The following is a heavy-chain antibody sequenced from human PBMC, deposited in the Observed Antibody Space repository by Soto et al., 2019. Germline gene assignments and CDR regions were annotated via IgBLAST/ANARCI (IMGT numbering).Heavy chain of an antibody. D-gene: IGHD2-15*01. CDR1: VFTFSSYA. CDR3: AKLSALAATPPSVDY. J-gene: IGHJ4*02. CDR2: ISGSGGST. V-gene: IGHV3-23*01. Sequence: GGSLRLSCAASVFTFSSYAMSWVRQAPGKGLEWVSAISGSGGSTYYADSVKGRFTISRDNSKNTLYLQMNSLRAEDTAVYYCAKLSALAATPPSVDYWGQGTLVTVSS.